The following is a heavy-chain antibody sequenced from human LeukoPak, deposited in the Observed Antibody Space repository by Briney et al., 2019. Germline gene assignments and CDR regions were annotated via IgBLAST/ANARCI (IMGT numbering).Heavy chain of an antibody. CDR1: GFTFSNAW. D-gene: IGHD3-22*01. Sequence: PGGSLRLSCAASGFTFSNAWMNWVRQAPGKGLKWVGRIKSKTDGGTTDYAAPVKGRFTISRDDSKNTLYPQMNSLKTEDTAVYYCSTTYYYDSSEGYWGQGTLVTVSS. CDR2: IKSKTDGGTT. J-gene: IGHJ4*02. V-gene: IGHV3-15*07. CDR3: STTYYYDSSEGY.